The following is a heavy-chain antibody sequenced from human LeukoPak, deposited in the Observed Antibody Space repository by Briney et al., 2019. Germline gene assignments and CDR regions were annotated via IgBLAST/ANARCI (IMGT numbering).Heavy chain of an antibody. CDR2: ISSSSSYI. D-gene: IGHD4-17*01. V-gene: IGHV3-21*04. J-gene: IGHJ3*02. CDR3: AKPNYGEDAFDI. CDR1: GFTFSSYS. Sequence: PGGSLRLSCAASGFTFSSYSMNWVRQAPGKGLEWVSSISSSSSYIYYADSVKGRFTISRDNAKNSLYLQMNSLRAEDTAVYYCAKPNYGEDAFDIWGQGTMVTVSS.